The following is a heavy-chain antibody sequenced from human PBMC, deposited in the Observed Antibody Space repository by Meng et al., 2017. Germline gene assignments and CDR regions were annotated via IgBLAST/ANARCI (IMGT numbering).Heavy chain of an antibody. J-gene: IGHJ5*02. CDR3: VRGASRPGCGAGRCYKAWFDP. CDR2: LYYTGRT. CDR1: GDPISSSIYY. V-gene: IGHV4-39*06. D-gene: IGHD2-15*01. Sequence: SETLSFTCTASGDPISSSIYYWGWSRQPPGKGLEWIGTLYYTGRTNYNPSLKSRLTISVDTSKTQFTLTLNSVTAADTAVYYCVRGASRPGCGAGRCYKAWFDPWGQGTLVTVSS.